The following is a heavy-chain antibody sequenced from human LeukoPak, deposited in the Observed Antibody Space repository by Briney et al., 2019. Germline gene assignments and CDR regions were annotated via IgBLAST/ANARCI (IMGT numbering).Heavy chain of an antibody. CDR2: FDPEDGET. Sequence: ASVNVSCKVSGYTLTELSMHWVRQAPGKGLEWMGGFDPEDGETIYAQKFQGRVTMTEDTSTDTAYMELSSLRSEDTAVYYCATPPDYYDSSGYYYWGQGTLVTVSS. D-gene: IGHD3-22*01. CDR1: GYTLTELS. V-gene: IGHV1-24*01. CDR3: ATPPDYYDSSGYYY. J-gene: IGHJ4*02.